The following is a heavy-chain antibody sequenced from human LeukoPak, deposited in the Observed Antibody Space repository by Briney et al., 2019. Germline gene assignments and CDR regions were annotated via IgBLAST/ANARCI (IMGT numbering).Heavy chain of an antibody. CDR1: GFTFSSYG. D-gene: IGHD6-25*01. J-gene: IGHJ4*02. CDR2: IRYDGSNK. V-gene: IGHV3-30*02. CDR3: AKDRAGRLYYFDY. Sequence: GGSLRLSCAASGFTFSSYGMHWVRQAPGKGLEWVAFIRYDGSNKYYADSVKGRFTISRDNSKNTLYLQMNSLRAEDTAVYYCAKDRAGRLYYFDYWGQGTLVTVSS.